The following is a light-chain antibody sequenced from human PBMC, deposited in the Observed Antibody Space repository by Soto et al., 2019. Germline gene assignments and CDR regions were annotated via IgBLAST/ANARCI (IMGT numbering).Light chain of an antibody. CDR1: QSVSTF. V-gene: IGKV3-20*01. J-gene: IGKJ1*01. CDR2: TAS. Sequence: EIVLTQSPVTLSLSPGERATLSCRASQSVSTFLAWYQQKPGQAPRLLIYTASSRATGIPDRFSGSGSGTDFTLTISRLEPEDFAVYYCQHYGTSLWTFGQGTKVDI. CDR3: QHYGTSLWT.